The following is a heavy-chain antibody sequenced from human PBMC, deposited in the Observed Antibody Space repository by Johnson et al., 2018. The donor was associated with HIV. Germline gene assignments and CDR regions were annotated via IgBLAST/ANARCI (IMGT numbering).Heavy chain of an antibody. D-gene: IGHD7-27*01. CDR1: GFTFSSYT. J-gene: IGHJ3*02. CDR2: ISYDGSNK. Sequence: QVQLVESGGGMVQPGKSLRLSCAASGFTFSSYTMHWVRQAPGKGLEWVALISYDGSNKLYADSVKGRFSISRDNSRNTLYLQLNSLRSVDTAMYYCARVADWGSSYYAFDIWGQGTMVTVSS. V-gene: IGHV3-30-3*01. CDR3: ARVADWGSSYYAFDI.